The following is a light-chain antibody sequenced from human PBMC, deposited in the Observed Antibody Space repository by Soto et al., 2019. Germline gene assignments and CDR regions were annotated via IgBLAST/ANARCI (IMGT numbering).Light chain of an antibody. CDR3: QHYVDWPLT. CDR2: AAS. Sequence: EIVITQSPATLSVSPGEGATLSCRASQGIGSTLAWYQQKPGQTPRLLIYAASIRATGVPARFRGSGSGTDFTLTINSLQSEDFAVYYCQHYVDWPLTFGGGTKVDIK. V-gene: IGKV3-15*01. J-gene: IGKJ4*01. CDR1: QGIGST.